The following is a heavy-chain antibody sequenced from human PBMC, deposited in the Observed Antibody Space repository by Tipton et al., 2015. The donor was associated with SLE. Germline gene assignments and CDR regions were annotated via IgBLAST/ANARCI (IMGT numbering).Heavy chain of an antibody. CDR3: ARLRPNPSRYMDV. Sequence: GSLRLSCAASGFTFKNFGFLWVRQAPGKGLEWLANIKEDGSEKYYVDSVKGRFTISRDNAKNSLYLQMNSLRAEDTAVYYCARLRPNPSRYMDVWGKGTTVTVSS. J-gene: IGHJ6*03. V-gene: IGHV3-7*01. CDR2: IKEDGSEK. CDR1: GFTFKNFG.